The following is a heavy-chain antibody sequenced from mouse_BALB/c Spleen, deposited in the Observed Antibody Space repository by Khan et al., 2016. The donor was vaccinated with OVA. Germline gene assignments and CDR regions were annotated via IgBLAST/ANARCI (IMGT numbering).Heavy chain of an antibody. J-gene: IGHJ3*01. CDR1: GYSITSGYF. V-gene: IGHV3-6*02. D-gene: IGHD3-1*01. CDR2: IRYDGDS. CDR3: ARGGSSGPAWFTY. Sequence: EVQLQESGPGLVKPPQSLSLTCSVTGYSITSGYFWNWIRQFPGNILEWMGYIRYDGDSNYNPSLNNRISITRDTSTHRSFLKVNSVTPEDTATYYCARGGSSGPAWFTYWGQGTLVTVSA.